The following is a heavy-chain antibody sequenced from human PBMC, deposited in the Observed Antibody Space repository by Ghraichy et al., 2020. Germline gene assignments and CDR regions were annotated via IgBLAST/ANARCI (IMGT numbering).Heavy chain of an antibody. CDR2: IYYRGNT. V-gene: IGHV4-39*01. CDR3: ARRARTYFDY. Sequence: GSLSLTCPVSGGSISSNSYYWDWIRQPPGKGLEWIGSIYYRGNTYYNPSLKSRVTISVDTSKTQFSLNLSSVTAADAAVYYCARRARTYFDYWGPGTLVTVSS. CDR1: GGSISSNSYY. J-gene: IGHJ4*02.